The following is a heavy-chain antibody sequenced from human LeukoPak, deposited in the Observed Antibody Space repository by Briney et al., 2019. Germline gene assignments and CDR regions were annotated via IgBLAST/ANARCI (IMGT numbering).Heavy chain of an antibody. J-gene: IGHJ4*02. CDR3: AKKRTPVAGKNYLDY. Sequence: GGSLRLSCAASGFTFSNYAMSWVRQAPGKGLEWVSGVSAGGDKTDYAESVKGRFTISRDNSKNTVYMQMTSVTAEDTARYYGAKKRTPVAGKNYLDYWAWEPWSPSPQ. CDR1: GFTFSNYA. D-gene: IGHD6-19*01. V-gene: IGHV3-23*01. CDR2: VSAGGDKT.